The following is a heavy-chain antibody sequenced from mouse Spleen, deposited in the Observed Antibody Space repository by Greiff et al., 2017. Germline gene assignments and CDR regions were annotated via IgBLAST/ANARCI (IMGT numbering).Heavy chain of an antibody. CDR2: IDPSDSYT. Sequence: QVHVKQPGAELVKPGASVKLSCKASGYTFTSYWMQWVKQRPGQGLEWIGEIDPSDSYTNYNQKFKGKATLTVDTSSSTAYMQLSSLTSEDSAVYYCAREAGGYWGQGTTLTVSS. J-gene: IGHJ2*01. CDR3: AREAGGY. V-gene: IGHV1-50*01. D-gene: IGHD3-2*02. CDR1: GYTFTSYW.